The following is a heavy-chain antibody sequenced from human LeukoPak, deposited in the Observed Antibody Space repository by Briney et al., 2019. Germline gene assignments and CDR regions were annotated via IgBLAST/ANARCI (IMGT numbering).Heavy chain of an antibody. V-gene: IGHV3-7*01. J-gene: IGHJ4*01. CDR2: IKQDGGEK. Sequence: GGSLRLSCAVSGFTFSSYWMNWVRQAPGKGLEWVASIKQDGGEKYYVDSVKDRFNISRVNAKNSLYLQMSSLRAEDTAVYYCARDGTAPGLYFDLWGQGTLVTVSS. D-gene: IGHD6-13*01. CDR1: GFTFSSYW. CDR3: ARDGTAPGLYFDL.